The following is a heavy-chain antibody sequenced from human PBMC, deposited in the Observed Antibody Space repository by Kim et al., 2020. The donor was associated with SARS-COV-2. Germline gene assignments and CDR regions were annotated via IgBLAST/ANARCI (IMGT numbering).Heavy chain of an antibody. Sequence: SETLSLTCTVSGGSISSYYWSWIRQPPGKGLEWIGYIYYSGSTNYNPSLKSRVTISVDTSKNQFSLKLSSVTAADTAVYYCARGNFFLGDTMVRGVLFDYWGQGTLVTVSS. V-gene: IGHV4-59*01. CDR3: ARGNFFLGDTMVRGVLFDY. D-gene: IGHD3-10*01. CDR1: GGSISSYY. J-gene: IGHJ4*02. CDR2: IYYSGST.